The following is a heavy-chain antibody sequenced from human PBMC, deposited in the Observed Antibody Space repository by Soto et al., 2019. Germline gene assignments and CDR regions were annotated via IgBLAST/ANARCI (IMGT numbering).Heavy chain of an antibody. CDR2: ISSSGSTI. D-gene: IGHD3-22*01. CDR3: AKARSGNYQYYFDY. V-gene: IGHV3-48*03. CDR1: GFTFSSYE. J-gene: IGHJ4*02. Sequence: GSLRLSCAASGFTFSSYEMNWVRQAPGKGLEWVSYISSSGSTIYYADSVKGRFTISRDNSKNTLYLQMNSLRAEDTAVYYCAKARSGNYQYYFDYWGQGTLVTVSS.